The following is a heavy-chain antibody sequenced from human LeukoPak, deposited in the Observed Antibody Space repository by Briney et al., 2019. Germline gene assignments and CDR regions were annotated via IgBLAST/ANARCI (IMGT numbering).Heavy chain of an antibody. CDR2: IYYSGST. CDR3: ARGMSSSWPGRLDY. CDR1: GGSISSGDYY. D-gene: IGHD6-13*01. V-gene: IGHV4-30-4*02. J-gene: IGHJ4*02. Sequence: SETLSLTCTVSGGSISSGDYYWSWIRQPPGKGLEWIGYIYYSGSTYYNPSLKSRLTISVDTSKNQFSLKLRSVTAADTAVYYCARGMSSSWPGRLDYWGRGTLVTVSS.